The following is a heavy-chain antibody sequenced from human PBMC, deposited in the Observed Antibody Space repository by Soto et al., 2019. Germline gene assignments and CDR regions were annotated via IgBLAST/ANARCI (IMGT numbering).Heavy chain of an antibody. CDR3: ARGMTTVTTLDY. J-gene: IGHJ4*02. CDR2: IYHSGST. Sequence: PSETLSLTCAVSGGSISSGGYSCNWIRQPPGKGLEWIGYIYHSGSTYYNPSLKGRVTISVDRSKNQFSLKLSSVTAADTAVYYCARGMTTVTTLDYWGQGTLVTVSS. CDR1: GGSISSGGYS. V-gene: IGHV4-30-2*01. D-gene: IGHD4-17*01.